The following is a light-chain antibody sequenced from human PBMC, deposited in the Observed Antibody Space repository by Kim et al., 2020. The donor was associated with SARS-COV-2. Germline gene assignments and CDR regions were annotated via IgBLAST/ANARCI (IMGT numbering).Light chain of an antibody. J-gene: IGKJ2*01. Sequence: SSSVGDRVTCDVRASQSVNSWLAWFQQKPGKAPKLLISNASNLESGVPSRFSGSGSGTEFTLTISGLQPDDFATYYCQEQNSYPLTFGQGTKLEI. CDR2: NAS. CDR3: QEQNSYPLT. CDR1: QSVNSW. V-gene: IGKV1-5*03.